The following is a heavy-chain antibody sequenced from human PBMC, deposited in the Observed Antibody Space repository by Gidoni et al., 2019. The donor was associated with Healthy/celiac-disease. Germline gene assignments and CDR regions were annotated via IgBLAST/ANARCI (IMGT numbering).Heavy chain of an antibody. CDR3: ARDHYGGNDNWFDP. Sequence: EVQLVESGGGWVQPGGSLRLSGAASGFTFSSYGLRWVRQAPGNGLEWVANIKQDGSEKYYVDSLKGRFTISRDNAKNSLFLQMNSLRAEDTAVYYCARDHYGGNDNWFDPWGQGTLVTVSA. D-gene: IGHD4-17*01. J-gene: IGHJ5*02. CDR2: IKQDGSEK. CDR1: GFTFSSYG. V-gene: IGHV3-7*04.